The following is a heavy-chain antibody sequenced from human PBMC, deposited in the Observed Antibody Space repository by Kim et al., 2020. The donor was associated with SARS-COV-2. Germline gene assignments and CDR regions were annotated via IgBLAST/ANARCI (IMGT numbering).Heavy chain of an antibody. V-gene: IGHV3-23*01. D-gene: IGHD6-13*01. J-gene: IGHJ1*01. CDR3: AKDGSSSWYGPDEYFQH. Sequence: VKGRFTISRDKSKNTLYLQMNSLRAEDTAVYYCAKDGSSSWYGPDEYFQHWGQGTLVTVSS.